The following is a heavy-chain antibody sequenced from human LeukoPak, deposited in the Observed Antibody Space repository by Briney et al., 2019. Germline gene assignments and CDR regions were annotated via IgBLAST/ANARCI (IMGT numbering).Heavy chain of an antibody. V-gene: IGHV1-24*01. CDR1: GYTLTELS. CDR2: FDPEDGET. J-gene: IGHJ3*02. Sequence: VSVTVSCKVSGYTLTELSMHWVRQAPGKGLEWMGGFDPEDGETIYAQKFQGRVTMTEDTSTDTAYMELSSLRSEDTAVYYCATDSEVGAHQLDIWGQGTMVTVSS. D-gene: IGHD1-26*01. CDR3: ATDSEVGAHQLDI.